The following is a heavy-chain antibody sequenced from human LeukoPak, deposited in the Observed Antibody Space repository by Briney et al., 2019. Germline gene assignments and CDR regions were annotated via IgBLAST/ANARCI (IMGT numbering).Heavy chain of an antibody. Sequence: SETPSLTCTVSGGSISSYYWSWIRQPPGKGLEWIGYIYTSGSTNYNPSLKSRVTISVDTSKNQFSLKLSSVTAADTAVYYCARRAFEGFDYWGQGTLVTVSS. CDR2: IYTSGST. CDR1: GGSISSYY. J-gene: IGHJ4*02. CDR3: ARRAFEGFDY. V-gene: IGHV4-4*09. D-gene: IGHD3-9*01.